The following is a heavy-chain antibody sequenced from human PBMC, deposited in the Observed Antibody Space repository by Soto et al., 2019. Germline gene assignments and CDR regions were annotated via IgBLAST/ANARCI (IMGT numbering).Heavy chain of an antibody. D-gene: IGHD3-22*01. Sequence: QVQLVQSGAEVKKPGSSVKVSCKASGGTFSSYAISWVRQAPGQGLEWMGGIIPIFGTANYAQKFQGRVTITADESTSTAYMELSSLKSEDTAVYYCTLYYYDSSGYYYRFDYWGQGTLVTVSS. CDR2: IIPIFGTA. V-gene: IGHV1-69*01. CDR3: TLYYYDSSGYYYRFDY. CDR1: GGTFSSYA. J-gene: IGHJ4*02.